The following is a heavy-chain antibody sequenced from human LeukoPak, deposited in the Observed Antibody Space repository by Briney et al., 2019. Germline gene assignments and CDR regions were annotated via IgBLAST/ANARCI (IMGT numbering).Heavy chain of an antibody. Sequence: ASVKVSCKTSGYMFTTYYPHWVRQAPGQGLEWMGWINHHSGGTNYAQKFQGRVTMTRDTSISTVYMELSSLRSEDTAVYYCAREVYYDSSGYYENPNQHYDNNWFDPWGQGTLVTVSS. CDR2: INHHSGGT. J-gene: IGHJ5*02. D-gene: IGHD3-22*01. CDR3: AREVYYDSSGYYENPNQHYDNNWFDP. V-gene: IGHV1-2*02. CDR1: GYMFTTYY.